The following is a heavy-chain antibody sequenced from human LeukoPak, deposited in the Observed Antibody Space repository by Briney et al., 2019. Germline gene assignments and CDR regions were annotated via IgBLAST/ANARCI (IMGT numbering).Heavy chain of an antibody. CDR2: IRYDGSNK. D-gene: IGHD4-17*01. V-gene: IGHV3-30*02. CDR1: GFTFSSYG. Sequence: GGSLRLSCAASGFTFSSYGMHWVRQAPGKGLEWVAFIRYDGSNKYYADSVKGRFTISRDNSKNTLYLQMNSLRAEDTAVYYCAKVRDDYGDYDDAFDIWGQGTMVTVSS. CDR3: AKVRDDYGDYDDAFDI. J-gene: IGHJ3*02.